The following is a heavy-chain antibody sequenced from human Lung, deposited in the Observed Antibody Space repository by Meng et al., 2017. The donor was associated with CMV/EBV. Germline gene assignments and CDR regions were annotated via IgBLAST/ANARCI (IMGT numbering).Heavy chain of an antibody. Sequence: VQLQESGPGLVKPSQTLSLTCTVSGDYISSGEYFWSWIRQPPGKGLEWIGYMDYRGSTFYNPSLKSRVTISVDTSKNQFSLKLSSVTAADTAVYFCARGELLWDYWGQGTLVTVSS. CDR2: MDYRGST. CDR1: GDYISSGEYF. V-gene: IGHV4-30-4*01. J-gene: IGHJ4*02. D-gene: IGHD2-2*01. CDR3: ARGELLWDY.